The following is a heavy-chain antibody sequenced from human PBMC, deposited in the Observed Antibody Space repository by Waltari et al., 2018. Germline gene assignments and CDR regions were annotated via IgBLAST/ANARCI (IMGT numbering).Heavy chain of an antibody. V-gene: IGHV1-2*02. CDR1: GYTFTGYY. CDR3: ARDHYYDSSGYYYGLFDY. CDR2: INPNSGGT. D-gene: IGHD3-22*01. Sequence: QVQLVQSGAEVKKPGASVKVSCKASGYTFTGYYMHWVRQAPGQGLEWSGCINPNSGGTNDAQKFEGRVTMTSDTSISTAYMELSRLRSDDTAVYYCARDHYYDSSGYYYGLFDYWGQGTLVTVSS. J-gene: IGHJ4*02.